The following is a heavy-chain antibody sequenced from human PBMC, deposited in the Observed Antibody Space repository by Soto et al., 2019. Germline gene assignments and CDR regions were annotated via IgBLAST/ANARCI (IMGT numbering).Heavy chain of an antibody. CDR3: AREVRTSGWFRRLDS. D-gene: IGHD6-19*01. CDR2: ISGGGSTT. Sequence: QVQLVESGGGLVKPGGSLRLSCAVSGFTFNDYYMSWIRQAPGKGLEWISYISGGGSTTYHADSVRGRFTISRDNAKNSLFRQMNSLRAEDTAVYYCAREVRTSGWFRRLDSWGQGILVTVSS. V-gene: IGHV3-11*01. J-gene: IGHJ4*02. CDR1: GFTFNDYY.